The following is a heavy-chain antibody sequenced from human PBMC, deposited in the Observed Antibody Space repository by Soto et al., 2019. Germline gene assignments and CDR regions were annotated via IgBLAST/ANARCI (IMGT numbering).Heavy chain of an antibody. J-gene: IGHJ6*02. CDR2: ISFDGSNK. CDR3: AKDPGPIGVVGATPYGMDV. D-gene: IGHD1-26*01. Sequence: GGSLRLSCAASGFTFSRNGMHWVRQAPGKGLEWVAVISFDGSNKYYADSVKGRFTISRDNSKNTLYMQMNSLRAEDTAVYYCAKDPGPIGVVGATPYGMDVWGQGTRVTV. V-gene: IGHV3-30*18. CDR1: GFTFSRNG.